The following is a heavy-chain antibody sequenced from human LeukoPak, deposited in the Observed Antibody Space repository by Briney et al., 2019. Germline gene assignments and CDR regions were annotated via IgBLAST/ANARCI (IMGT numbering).Heavy chain of an antibody. CDR2: INPNSGGI. J-gene: IGHJ4*02. V-gene: IGHV1-2*02. D-gene: IGHD3-22*01. CDR1: GYTFTGYY. CDR3: ARVVFYYYDSSGYYYEDY. Sequence: ASVKVSCKASGYTFTGYYMHWVRQAPGQGLEWMGWINPNSGGINYAQKFQGRVTMTRDTSISTAYMELSRLRSDDTAVYYCARVVFYYYDSSGYYYEDYWGQGTLVTVSS.